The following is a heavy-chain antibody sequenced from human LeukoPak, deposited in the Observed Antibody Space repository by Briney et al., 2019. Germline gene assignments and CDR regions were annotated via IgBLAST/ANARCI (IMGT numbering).Heavy chain of an antibody. D-gene: IGHD6-13*01. J-gene: IGHJ6*02. CDR2: ISYDGSNK. CDR3: AGSWYAYYYYGMDV. V-gene: IGHV3-30*03. CDR1: GFTFSSYG. Sequence: GGSLRLSCAASGFTFSSYGMHWVRQAPGKGLEWVAVISYDGSNKYYADSVKGRFTISRDNSKNTLYLQMNSLRAEDTAVYYCAGSWYAYYYYGMDVWGQVTTVTVSS.